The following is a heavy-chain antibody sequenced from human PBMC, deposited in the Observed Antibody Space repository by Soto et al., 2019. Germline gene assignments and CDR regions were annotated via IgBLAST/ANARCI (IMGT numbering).Heavy chain of an antibody. D-gene: IGHD1-1*01. J-gene: IGHJ5*02. CDR1: GASMAGLY. CDR3: VRDGTKTLRDWFDP. V-gene: IGHV4-4*07. Sequence: SETPSLICPVPGASMAGLYRSWIRKSAEKVLEWIGRIYPQGTTDYTPPLMNRVMMSVDTSKKQFSLRLRSVTAADTAVYYCVRDGTKTLRDWFDPWGQGISVTVSS. CDR2: IYPQGTT.